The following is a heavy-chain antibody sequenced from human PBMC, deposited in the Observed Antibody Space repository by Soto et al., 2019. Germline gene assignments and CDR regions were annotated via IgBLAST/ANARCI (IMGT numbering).Heavy chain of an antibody. CDR2: IYHSGST. CDR1: GGSISSSSYY. CDR3: ASVRGGYYYAMDV. V-gene: IGHV4-39*07. J-gene: IGHJ6*02. Sequence: PSETLSLTCTVSGGSISSSSYYWGWIRQPPGRGLEWIGKIYHSGSTNYNPSLKSRVTISVDKSKNQFSLKLSSVTAADTAVYYCASVRGGYYYAMDVWGQGTTVTVSS. D-gene: IGHD3-10*02.